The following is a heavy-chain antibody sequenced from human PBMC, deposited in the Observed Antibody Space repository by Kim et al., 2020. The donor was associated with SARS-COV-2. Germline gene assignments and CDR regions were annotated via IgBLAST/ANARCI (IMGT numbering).Heavy chain of an antibody. V-gene: IGHV3-33*06. D-gene: IGHD3-10*01. CDR1: GFSFSSYA. CDR2: IWFAGTNT. J-gene: IGHJ3*02. CDR3: AKSTTIRGVIREGSGFD. Sequence: GGSLRLSCAASGFSFSSYAMHWVRQAPGKGLDWVAVIWFAGTNTYYADSVKGRFTISRDNSKNTVYLQMNSLRAEDTAVYYCAKSTTIRGVIREGSGFD.